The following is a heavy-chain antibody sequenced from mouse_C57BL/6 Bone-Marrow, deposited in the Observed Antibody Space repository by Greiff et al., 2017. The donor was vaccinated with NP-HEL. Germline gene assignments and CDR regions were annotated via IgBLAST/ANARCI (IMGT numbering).Heavy chain of an antibody. CDR3: AKITTVVATLYWYFDV. D-gene: IGHD1-1*01. J-gene: IGHJ1*03. Sequence: EVMLVESGGGLVKPGGSLKLSCAASGFTFSDYGMHWVRQAPEKGLEWVAYISSGSSTIYYADTVKGRFTISRDNAKNTLFLQMTSLRSEDTAMYYCAKITTVVATLYWYFDVWGTGTTVTVSS. CDR2: ISSGSSTI. V-gene: IGHV5-17*01. CDR1: GFTFSDYG.